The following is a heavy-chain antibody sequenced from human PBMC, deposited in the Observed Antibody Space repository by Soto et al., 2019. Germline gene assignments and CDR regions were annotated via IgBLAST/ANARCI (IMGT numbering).Heavy chain of an antibody. J-gene: IGHJ6*02. CDR1: GGSISSSTYY. Sequence: SETLSLTCTVSGGSISSSTYYWGWIRQPPGKGLEWIWEINHSGSTNYNPSLKSRVTISLDTSKNKFSLKLSSVTAADTAVYYCASLSGSSWSRARQYYYYYGMDVWGQGTTVTVSS. CDR3: ASLSGSSWSRARQYYYYYGMDV. V-gene: IGHV4-39*01. D-gene: IGHD6-13*01. CDR2: INHSGST.